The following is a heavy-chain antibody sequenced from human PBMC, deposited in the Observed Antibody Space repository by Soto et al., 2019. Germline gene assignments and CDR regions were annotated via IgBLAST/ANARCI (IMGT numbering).Heavy chain of an antibody. CDR3: AKKRVRYDSSGYLRHDAFDI. Sequence: SVKLSCKASGGTFSSYTISWVRQAPGQGLEWMGRIIPILGIANYAQKFQGRVTITADKSTSTAYMELSSLRSEDTAVYYCAKKRVRYDSSGYLRHDAFDIWGQGTMVTVS. CDR2: IIPILGIA. V-gene: IGHV1-69*02. D-gene: IGHD3-22*01. J-gene: IGHJ3*02. CDR1: GGTFSSYT.